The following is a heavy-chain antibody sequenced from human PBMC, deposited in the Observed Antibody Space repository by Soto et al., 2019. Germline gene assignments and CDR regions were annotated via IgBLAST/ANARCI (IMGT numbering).Heavy chain of an antibody. CDR3: AAEGRPNYLAY. CDR2: IYYSGST. Sequence: SETLSLTCTVSGVSIISYYWSWIRQPPGKGLEWIGYIYYSGSTNYNPSLKSRVTISVDTSKNQFSLKLSSVTAADTAVYDCAAEGRPNYLAYRGQRTLVTVAS. J-gene: IGHJ4*02. CDR1: GVSIISYY. V-gene: IGHV4-59*01.